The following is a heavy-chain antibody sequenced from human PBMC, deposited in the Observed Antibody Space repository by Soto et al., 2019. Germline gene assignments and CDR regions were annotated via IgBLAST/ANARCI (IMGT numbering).Heavy chain of an antibody. CDR2: IYYSGGT. CDR1: GGSISSSSYY. D-gene: IGHD2-8*02. J-gene: IGHJ6*02. V-gene: IGHV4-39*01. CDR3: ARRGVDNYYYYGMDV. Sequence: PSETLSLTCTVSGGSISSSSYYWGWIRQPPGKGLEWIGSIYYSGGTYYNPSLKSRVTISVDTSKNQFSLKLSSVTAADTAVYYCARRGVDNYYYYGMDVWGQGTTVTVSS.